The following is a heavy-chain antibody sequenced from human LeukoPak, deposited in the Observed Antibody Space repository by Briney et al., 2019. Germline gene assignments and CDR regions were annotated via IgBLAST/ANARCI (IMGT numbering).Heavy chain of an antibody. CDR1: GFTFSRFA. CDR2: IRGVGGNT. J-gene: IGHJ4*02. D-gene: IGHD3-22*01. CDR3: AKDKFGITMVVFDY. V-gene: IGHV3-23*01. Sequence: GSPRLSCAASGFTFSRFAMSWVRPAPRKGLEWVSAIRGVGGNTNYADSVKGRFTISRDNYKNTLYLQMNSLRAEDTAVYYCAKDKFGITMVVFDYWGQGTLVTVSS.